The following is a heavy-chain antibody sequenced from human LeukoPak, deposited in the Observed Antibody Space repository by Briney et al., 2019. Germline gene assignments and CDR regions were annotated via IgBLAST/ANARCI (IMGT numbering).Heavy chain of an antibody. Sequence: GGSLRLSCATFGFTFSSHWMSWVRQAPGKGLEWVANIKQNGSEKHYADSVKGRFSISRDNTKNSLYLQMNSLRAEDTAVYYCARAMGTSYGFWSGSYTVSYYYYLDVWGKGTTVAVS. V-gene: IGHV3-7*01. CDR3: ARAMGTSYGFWSGSYTVSYYYYLDV. CDR2: IKQNGSEK. J-gene: IGHJ6*03. CDR1: GFTFSSHW. D-gene: IGHD3-3*01.